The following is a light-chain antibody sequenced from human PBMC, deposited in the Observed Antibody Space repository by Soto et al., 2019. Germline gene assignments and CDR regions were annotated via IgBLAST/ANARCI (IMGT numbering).Light chain of an antibody. CDR1: SSNIGAGYD. Sequence: QSVLTQPPSVSGAPGQRVTISCTGSSSNIGAGYDVHWYQQLPGTAPKLLIYGNSNRPSGVPDRFSGSKSGTSASLAITGLQAEDEADYYSQSYDSSLSGDVFGTGTKVTV. CDR3: QSYDSSLSGDV. J-gene: IGLJ1*01. V-gene: IGLV1-40*01. CDR2: GNS.